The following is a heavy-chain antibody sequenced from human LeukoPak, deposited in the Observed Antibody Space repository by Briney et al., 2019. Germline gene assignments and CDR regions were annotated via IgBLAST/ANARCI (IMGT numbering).Heavy chain of an antibody. CDR2: VYYGGNT. CDR3: ERALEEAVRLYFDF. CDR1: GGSLSIFS. Sequence: SETLSPTRTVSGGSLSIFSSGCIRQSPGKGLELIGYVYYGGNTNYNPSFKSRVTMAVDTSKNQFSLKLGSLTAADTAIYYCERALEEAVRLYFDFWGQGAVVSVSS. D-gene: IGHD6-19*01. V-gene: IGHV4-59*01. J-gene: IGHJ4*02.